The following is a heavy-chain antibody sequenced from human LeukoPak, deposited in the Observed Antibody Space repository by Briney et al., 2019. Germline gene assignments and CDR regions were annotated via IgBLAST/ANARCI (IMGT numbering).Heavy chain of an antibody. CDR1: GFTFSRYW. J-gene: IGHJ4*02. CDR3: ARGEDSSGYYYDY. Sequence: PGGSLRLSCAASGFTFSRYWMSWVRQAPGKGLEWVANIKQDGSEKYYVDSVKGRFTISRDNAKNSLYLQMNSLRAEDTAVYYCARGEDSSGYYYDYWGQGTLVTVSS. D-gene: IGHD3-22*01. V-gene: IGHV3-7*03. CDR2: IKQDGSEK.